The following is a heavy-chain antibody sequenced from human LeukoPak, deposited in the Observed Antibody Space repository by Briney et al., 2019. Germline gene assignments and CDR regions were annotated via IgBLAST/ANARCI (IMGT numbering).Heavy chain of an antibody. CDR3: AKGVKWELPFDY. Sequence: GGSLRLSCAASGFTFSDYYMSWIRQAPGKGLEWVSYISSSGSTIYYADSVKGRFTISRDNSKNTLFLQMNSLRAEDTAVYYCAKGVKWELPFDYWGQGTLVTVSS. CDR1: GFTFSDYY. V-gene: IGHV3-11*01. CDR2: ISSSGSTI. J-gene: IGHJ4*02. D-gene: IGHD1-26*01.